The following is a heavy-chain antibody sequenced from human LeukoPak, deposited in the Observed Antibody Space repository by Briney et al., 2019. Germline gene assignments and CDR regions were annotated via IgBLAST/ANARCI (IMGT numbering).Heavy chain of an antibody. CDR1: GYTFTSYG. D-gene: IGHD4/OR15-4a*01. J-gene: IGHJ4*02. CDR2: ISAFNGNT. V-gene: IGHV1-18*01. CDR3: ARDRARYGVDY. Sequence: ASVKVSCKASGYTFTSYGISWVRQAPRQGLKWMGWISAFNGNTNYAQKLQGRVTMTTDTSTITAYMELRSLRSDDTAVYYCARDRARYGVDYWGQGTLVTISS.